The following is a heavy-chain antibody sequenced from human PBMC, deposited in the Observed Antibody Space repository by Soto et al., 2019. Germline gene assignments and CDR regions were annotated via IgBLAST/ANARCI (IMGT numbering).Heavy chain of an antibody. CDR1: GGSISSSSYY. V-gene: IGHV4-39*01. D-gene: IGHD3-22*01. CDR2: IYYSGST. J-gene: IGHJ5*02. CDR3: ALMYYYDSRRYH. Sequence: SETLSLTCTVSGGSISSSSYYWGWIRQPPGKGLEWIGSIYYSGSTYYNPSLKSRVTISVDTSKNQFSLKLSSVTAADTAVYYFALMYYYDSRRYHWGKGTLVTVYS.